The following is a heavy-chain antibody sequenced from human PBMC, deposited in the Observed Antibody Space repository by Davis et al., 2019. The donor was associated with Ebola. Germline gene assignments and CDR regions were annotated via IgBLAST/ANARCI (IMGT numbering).Heavy chain of an antibody. D-gene: IGHD4-23*01. J-gene: IGHJ4*02. CDR2: ICWNSGSI. V-gene: IGHV3-9*01. CDR3: AKAGGNSVYFDY. Sequence: PGGSLRLSCAASGFTFDDYAMHWVRQAPGKGLEWVSGICWNSGSIGYADSVKGRFTISRDNAKNSLYLQMNSLRAEDTALYYCAKAGGNSVYFDYWGQGTLVTVSS. CDR1: GFTFDDYA.